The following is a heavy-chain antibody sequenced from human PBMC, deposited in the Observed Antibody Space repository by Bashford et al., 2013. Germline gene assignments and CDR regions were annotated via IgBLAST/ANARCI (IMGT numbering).Heavy chain of an antibody. Sequence: VRQAPGKGLEWVSSISSSSSYIYYADSVKGRFTISRDNAKNSLYLQMNSLRAEDTAVYYCARSQYCTPTSCQSGGFDPWGQGTPGHRLL. D-gene: IGHD2-2*01. J-gene: IGHJ5*02. CDR3: ARSQYCTPTSCQSGGFDP. CDR2: ISSSSSYI. V-gene: IGHV3-21*01.